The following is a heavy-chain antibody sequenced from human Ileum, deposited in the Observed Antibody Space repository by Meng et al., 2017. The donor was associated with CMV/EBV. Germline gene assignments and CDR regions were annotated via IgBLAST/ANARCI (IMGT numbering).Heavy chain of an antibody. J-gene: IGHJ4*02. V-gene: IGHV4-59*01. CDR1: GGSISSYY. D-gene: IGHD1-20*01. CDR2: IYYSGST. CDR3: AGYNWNDGLPK. Sequence: SETLSLTCTVSGGSISSYYWSWIRQPPGKGLEWIGYIYYSGSTNYNPSLKSRVTMPVDTSKNQFSLKLTSVTAADTAVYYCAGYNWNDGLPKWGQGTLVTVSS.